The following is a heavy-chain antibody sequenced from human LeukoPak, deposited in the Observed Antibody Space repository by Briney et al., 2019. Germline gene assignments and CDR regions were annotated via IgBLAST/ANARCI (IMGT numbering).Heavy chain of an antibody. CDR3: AKARDIGTYYYYAMDV. V-gene: IGHV3-23*01. CDR2: VSNSGGST. CDR1: GFTFSNYA. Sequence: GGSLRLSCAASGFTFSNYAMSWVRQAPGKGLEWVSAVSNSGGSTYYAESVKGRFTISRDNSKNTLNLQMNSLRADDTAVYYCAKARDIGTYYYYAMDVWGQGATVTVSS. J-gene: IGHJ6*02. D-gene: IGHD5-12*01.